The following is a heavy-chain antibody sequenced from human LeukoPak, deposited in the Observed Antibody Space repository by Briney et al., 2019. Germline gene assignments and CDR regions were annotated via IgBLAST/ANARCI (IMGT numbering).Heavy chain of an antibody. CDR2: IRYDGSNK. J-gene: IGHJ4*02. CDR3: AKPTGGYYYDSSGYPDY. D-gene: IGHD3-22*01. CDR1: GFTFSSYG. V-gene: IGHV3-30*02. Sequence: GGSLRLSCAASGFTFSSYGMHWVRQAPGKGLEWVAFIRYDGSNKCYADSVKGRFTISRDNSKNTLYLQMNSLRAEDTAVYYCAKPTGGYYYDSSGYPDYWGQGTLVTVSS.